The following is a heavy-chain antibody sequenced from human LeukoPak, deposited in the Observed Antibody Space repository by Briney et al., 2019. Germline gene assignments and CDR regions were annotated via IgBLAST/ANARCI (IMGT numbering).Heavy chain of an antibody. CDR3: AKARGSLVGSALGN. J-gene: IGHJ4*02. CDR1: GFTLGHYV. D-gene: IGHD2-15*01. V-gene: IGHV3-30*18. CDR2: ISDDGDDK. Sequence: GGSLRLSCAPSGFTLGHYVAYWVRQAPGKGLEWVAVISDDGDDKYYADSVKGRFTISRDNSNNTVHLHLDSLRTEDTALYYCAKARGSLVGSALGNWGQGTLVTVAS.